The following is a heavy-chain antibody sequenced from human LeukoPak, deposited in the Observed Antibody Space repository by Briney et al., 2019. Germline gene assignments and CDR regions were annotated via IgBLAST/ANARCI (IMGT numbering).Heavy chain of an antibody. D-gene: IGHD2-2*01. CDR2: VSGSGGST. CDR1: GFTFSNYA. V-gene: IGHV3-23*01. J-gene: IGHJ4*02. Sequence: TGGSLRLSCAASGFTFSNYAMGWVRQAPGKVREWVSAVSGSGGSTYYADSVKGRFTISTDKSNNTLYLQMNSLRAEDTAVYYCAKVPKGGYFDYWGQGTLVTVSS. CDR3: AKVPKGGYFDY.